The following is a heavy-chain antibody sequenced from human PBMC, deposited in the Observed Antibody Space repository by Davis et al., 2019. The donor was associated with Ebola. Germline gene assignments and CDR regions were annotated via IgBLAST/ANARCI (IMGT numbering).Heavy chain of an antibody. CDR1: AGTFRSYA. D-gene: IGHD5-24*01. Sequence: SVQVSCKASAGTFRSYAINWVRQPPGQGLEWMGRTITILNMAKYAQKFQGRVSLTADSSTDTSYMELSSLRSDDTAVYSCATDHWVRTDAFNYVNYFDSWGQGTLVTVSS. CDR3: ATDHWVRTDAFNYVNYFDS. CDR2: TITILNMA. J-gene: IGHJ4*02. V-gene: IGHV1-69*04.